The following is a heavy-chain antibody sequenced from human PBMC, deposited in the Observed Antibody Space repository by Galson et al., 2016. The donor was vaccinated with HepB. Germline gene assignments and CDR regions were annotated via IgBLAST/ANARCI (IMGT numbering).Heavy chain of an antibody. V-gene: IGHV1-18*04. Sequence: QSGAEVKKPGASVKVSCKASGYTFTNYGISWVRQAPGQGLEWMGWISVYNDNTKYAQNLQGRVTMTTDTSTSTAYMDLRSLRSDDTAVYYCARGASLYYFSSGSLAGQYYYYMDVWGKGTTVTVSS. J-gene: IGHJ6*03. CDR2: ISVYNDNT. CDR1: GYTFTNYG. D-gene: IGHD3-10*01. CDR3: ARGASLYYFSSGSLAGQYYYYMDV.